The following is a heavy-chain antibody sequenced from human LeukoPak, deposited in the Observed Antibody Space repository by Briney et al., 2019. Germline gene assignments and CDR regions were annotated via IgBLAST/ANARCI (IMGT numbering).Heavy chain of an antibody. CDR2: IYHSGST. J-gene: IGHJ5*02. Sequence: SETLSLTCTVSGGSISSSSYLWGWIRQPPGKGLEWLGSIYHSGSTFYNPSLKSRVTISVDTSKNQFSLKLSSVTAADTAVYYCAREIVASFDWFDPWGQGTLVTVSS. CDR1: GGSISSSSYL. D-gene: IGHD3-22*01. CDR3: AREIVASFDWFDP. V-gene: IGHV4-39*02.